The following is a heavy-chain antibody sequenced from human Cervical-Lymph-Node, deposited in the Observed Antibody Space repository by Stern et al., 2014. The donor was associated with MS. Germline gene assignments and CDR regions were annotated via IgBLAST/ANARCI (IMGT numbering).Heavy chain of an antibody. CDR2: ISPLFGTT. D-gene: IGHD6-13*01. CDR3: VRDQGGIAAS. J-gene: IGHJ4*02. CDR1: GGSFSSIE. Sequence: QVQLVQSGAEVKLPGSSMKVSCKASGGSFSSIEISWVRQAPGQRLEWLGGISPLFGTTNYAQKVQGRATIVADVSTDTVNMELSRLRSEDTAVYYCVRDQGGIAASWGQGTLVTVSS. V-gene: IGHV1-69*01.